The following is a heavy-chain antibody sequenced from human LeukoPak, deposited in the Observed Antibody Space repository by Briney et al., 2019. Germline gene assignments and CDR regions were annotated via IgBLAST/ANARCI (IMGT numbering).Heavy chain of an antibody. CDR2: IHYSGST. J-gene: IGHJ4*02. CDR3: ARRVHSSSWSSYFDY. CDR1: GGSISGYY. Sequence: SETLSLTCNVSGGSISGYYWSWIRQPPGRGLEWIGSIHYSGSTSYNPSLRSRVTISVDKSKNQFFLKLSSVTATDTAAYYCARRVHSSSWSSYFDYWGQETLVTVSS. V-gene: IGHV4-59*01. D-gene: IGHD6-13*01.